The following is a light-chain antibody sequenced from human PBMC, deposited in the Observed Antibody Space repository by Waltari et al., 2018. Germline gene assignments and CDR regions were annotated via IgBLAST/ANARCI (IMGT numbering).Light chain of an antibody. J-gene: IGLJ1*01. Sequence: QSALTQPASVSGSPGQSITISGPGTSSAVGGYNSVSWYQQHPGKAPKLMIYEVSNRPSGVSNRFSGSKSGNTASLTISGLQAEDEADYYCSSYTSSSTNVFGTGTKVTVL. CDR3: SSYTSSSTNV. CDR2: EVS. V-gene: IGLV2-14*01. CDR1: SSAVGGYNS.